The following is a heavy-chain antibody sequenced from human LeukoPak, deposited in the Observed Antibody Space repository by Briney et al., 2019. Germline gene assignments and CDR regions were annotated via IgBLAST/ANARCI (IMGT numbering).Heavy chain of an antibody. J-gene: IGHJ4*02. CDR2: IIPIFGTA. Sequence: ASVKVSCKASGGTFSSYAISWVRQAPGQGLEWMGGIIPIFGTANYAQKFQGRVTITTDESTSTAYMELSSLRSEDTAVYYCARGKYCSSTSCSFDYWGQGTLVTVSS. V-gene: IGHV1-69*05. D-gene: IGHD2-2*01. CDR3: ARGKYCSSTSCSFDY. CDR1: GGTFSSYA.